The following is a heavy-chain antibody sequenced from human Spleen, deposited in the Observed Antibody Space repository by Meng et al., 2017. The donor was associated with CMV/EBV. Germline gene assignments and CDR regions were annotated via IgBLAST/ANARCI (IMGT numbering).Heavy chain of an antibody. CDR2: INPGDSNT. CDR3: ARQSGTYLPYYHYGMDV. D-gene: IGHD1-26*01. CDR1: GYNFTSYW. Sequence: GESLKISCETSGYNFTSYWSGWVRQMPGKGLEWMGIINPGDSNTRYRPSFQGQVTISADKSISTAYLQWKSLTASDTAMYYCARQSGTYLPYYHYGMDVWGQGTTVTVSS. J-gene: IGHJ6*02. V-gene: IGHV5-51*01.